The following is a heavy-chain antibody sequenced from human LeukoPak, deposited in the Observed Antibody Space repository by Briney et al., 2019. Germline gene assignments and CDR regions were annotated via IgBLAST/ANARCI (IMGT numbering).Heavy chain of an antibody. CDR2: INHSGST. CDR1: GGSISSYY. V-gene: IGHV4-34*01. CDR3: ARREDYGYDY. Sequence: SETLSLTCTVSGGSISSYYWSWIRQPPGKGLEWIGEINHSGSTNYNPSLKSRVTISVDTSKNQFSLKLSSVTAADTAVYYCARREDYGYDYWGQGTLVTVSS. D-gene: IGHD5-18*01. J-gene: IGHJ4*02.